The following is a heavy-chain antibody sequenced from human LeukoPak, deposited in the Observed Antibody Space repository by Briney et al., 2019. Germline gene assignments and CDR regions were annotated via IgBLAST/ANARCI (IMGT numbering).Heavy chain of an antibody. V-gene: IGHV3-30*18. D-gene: IGHD4-23*01. CDR2: ISYDGSNK. Sequence: GGSLRLSCAASGFTFSSYGMHWVRQAPGKGLEWVAVISYDGSNKYYADSVKGRFTISRDNSKNTLYLQMNSLRAEDTAVYYCAKGVLPDYGGNPPLDWGQGILVTVSS. J-gene: IGHJ4*02. CDR1: GFTFSSYG. CDR3: AKGVLPDYGGNPPLD.